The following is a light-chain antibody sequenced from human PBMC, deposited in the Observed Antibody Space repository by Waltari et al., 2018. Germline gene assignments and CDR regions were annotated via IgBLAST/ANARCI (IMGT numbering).Light chain of an antibody. CDR2: WAS. V-gene: IGKV4-1*01. CDR1: QSVLYSSNNDRNY. J-gene: IGKJ4*01. Sequence: DIVMTQSPDSLAVSLGERATINCKSSQSVLYSSNNDRNYLAWYQQKPGQPPKLLFYWASTRESGVPDRFRGSGSETDFNLTISSLQAEDVAVYFCQQYYSTPLTFGGGTKVEIK. CDR3: QQYYSTPLT.